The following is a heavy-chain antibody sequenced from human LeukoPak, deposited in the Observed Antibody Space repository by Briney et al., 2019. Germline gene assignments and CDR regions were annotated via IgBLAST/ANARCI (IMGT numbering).Heavy chain of an antibody. V-gene: IGHV1-18*01. CDR3: ARMGSGYEY. J-gene: IGHJ4*02. Sequence: ASVKVSCKASGYTFTKYGITWVRQAPGQGLEWMGWISTYNGNTNYAQKLQGRVTMTTDTSTSTAYMELRSLISDDAAVYYCARMGSGYEYWGQGTLVTVSS. CDR1: GYTFTKYG. D-gene: IGHD5-12*01. CDR2: ISTYNGNT.